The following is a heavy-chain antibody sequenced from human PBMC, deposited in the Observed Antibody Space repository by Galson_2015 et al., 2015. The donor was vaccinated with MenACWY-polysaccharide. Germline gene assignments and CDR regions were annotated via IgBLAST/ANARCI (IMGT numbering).Heavy chain of an antibody. CDR3: ATGPSGCYRFDS. Sequence: SLRLSCAASGFSFSTYSMNWVRQVPGKGLEWASYISSSSSTIYYADSVKGRFTISRDNAKNSLYLQMNSLRDEDTAVYYCATGPSGCYRFDSWGQGTLVTVSS. CDR2: ISSSSSTI. CDR1: GFSFSTYS. D-gene: IGHD3-22*01. V-gene: IGHV3-48*02. J-gene: IGHJ4*02.